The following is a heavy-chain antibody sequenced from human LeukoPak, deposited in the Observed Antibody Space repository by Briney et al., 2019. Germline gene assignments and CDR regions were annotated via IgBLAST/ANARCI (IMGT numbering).Heavy chain of an antibody. D-gene: IGHD3-22*01. CDR1: GGTFSSYA. V-gene: IGHV1-69*04. J-gene: IGHJ4*02. Sequence: SVKVSCKASGGTFSSYAISWVRQAPGQGLEWMGRIIPILGIANYAQKFQGRVTITADKSTSTAYMELSSLRSEDTAVYYCAGVLVPPYYYDSSGYYKPPDYWGQGTLVTVSS. CDR2: IIPILGIA. CDR3: AGVLVPPYYYDSSGYYKPPDY.